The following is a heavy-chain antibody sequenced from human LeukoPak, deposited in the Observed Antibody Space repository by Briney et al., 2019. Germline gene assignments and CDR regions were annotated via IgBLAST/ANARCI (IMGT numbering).Heavy chain of an antibody. V-gene: IGHV1-2*02. CDR3: ARDRRPDYYGSGSYYKPFDI. Sequence: GASVKVSCKASGYTFTGYYMHWVRQAPGQGLEWMGWINPNSGGTNYAQKFQGRVTMTRDTSISTAYMELSRLRSDDTAVYYCARDRRPDYYGSGSYYKPFDIWGQGTMVTVSS. J-gene: IGHJ3*02. CDR1: GYTFTGYY. D-gene: IGHD3-10*01. CDR2: INPNSGGT.